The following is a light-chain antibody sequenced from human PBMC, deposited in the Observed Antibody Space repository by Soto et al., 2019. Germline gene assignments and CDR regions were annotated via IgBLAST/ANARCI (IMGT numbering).Light chain of an antibody. V-gene: IGKV1-33*01. CDR2: AAS. CDR3: LQYDHLPAI. J-gene: IGKJ2*01. Sequence: DIQMTQSPSSLSASVGDRVTITCQESKDISNYLTRYQQKPGKAPKLLIYAASNLETGVPSRFIGSGSWINVTFNTNSQHPEDIAAYHCLQYDHLPAIFGQGTDLEI. CDR1: KDISNY.